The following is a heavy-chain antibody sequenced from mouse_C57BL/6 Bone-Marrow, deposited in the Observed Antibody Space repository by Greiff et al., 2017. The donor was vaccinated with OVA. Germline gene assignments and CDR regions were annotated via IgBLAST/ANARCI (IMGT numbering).Heavy chain of an antibody. CDR3: ARGRITTVVRDFDV. J-gene: IGHJ1*03. CDR2: IYPGDGDT. V-gene: IGHV1-80*01. Sequence: QVQLQQSGAELVKPGASVKISCKASGYAFSSYWMNWVKQRPGKGLEWIGQIYPGDGDTNYNGKFKGKATLTADKSSSTAYMQLSSLTSEDSAVYFCARGRITTVVRDFDVWGTGTTVTVSS. D-gene: IGHD1-1*01. CDR1: GYAFSSYW.